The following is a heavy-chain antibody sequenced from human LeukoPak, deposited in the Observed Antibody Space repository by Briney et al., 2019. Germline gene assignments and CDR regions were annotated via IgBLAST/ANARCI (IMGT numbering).Heavy chain of an antibody. CDR3: ARNTKGATGDYFDY. CDR2: IYSGGST. J-gene: IGHJ4*02. D-gene: IGHD1-26*01. V-gene: IGHV3-53*05. Sequence: PGGSLRLSCAASGFTVSSNYMSWVRQAPGKGLEWVSVIYSGGSTYYADSVKGRFTISRDNSKNTLYLQMNSLRAEDTAVYYCARNTKGATGDYFDYWGQGTLVTVSS. CDR1: GFTVSSNY.